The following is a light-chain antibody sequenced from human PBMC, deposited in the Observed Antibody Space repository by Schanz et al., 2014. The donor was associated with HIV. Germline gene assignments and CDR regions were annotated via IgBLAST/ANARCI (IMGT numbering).Light chain of an antibody. J-gene: IGLJ3*02. CDR2: SNN. V-gene: IGLV1-44*01. Sequence: QSVLTQPPSASGTPGQRVTISCSGSSSNFRSNAVNWYQHLPGTAPRLVIYSNNQRPSGVPDRFSGSKSGTSASLAISGLQSEDEADYFCSTWDDSLNGWVFGGGTKLTVL. CDR3: STWDDSLNGWV. CDR1: SSNFRSNA.